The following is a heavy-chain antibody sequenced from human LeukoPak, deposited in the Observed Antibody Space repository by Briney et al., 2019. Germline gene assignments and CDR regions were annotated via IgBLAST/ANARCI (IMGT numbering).Heavy chain of an antibody. J-gene: IGHJ4*02. CDR3: ARGDSGYDYGFDN. CDR2: IIPIFGTT. D-gene: IGHD5-12*01. V-gene: IGHV1-69*05. Sequence: SVKVSCKASGGTFSSHAISWVRQAPGQGLEWVGGIIPIFGTTNYAQKFQGRVTITTDESTSTGYMELRSLRSDDTAVYYCARGDSGYDYGFDNWGQGTLVTDSS. CDR1: GGTFSSHA.